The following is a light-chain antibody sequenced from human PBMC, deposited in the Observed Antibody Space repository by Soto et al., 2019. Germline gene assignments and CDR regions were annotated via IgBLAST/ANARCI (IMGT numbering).Light chain of an antibody. Sequence: QSALTQPRSVSGSPGQSVTISCTGTSSDVGGYIYVSWYQQYPAKAPKVMIYDVSRRPSGVPDRFSGSKSGNTASLTISGLQAEDEAVYYCCSYAGTKTVVFGGGTKLTAL. J-gene: IGLJ3*02. CDR2: DVS. CDR1: SSDVGGYIY. CDR3: CSYAGTKTVV. V-gene: IGLV2-11*01.